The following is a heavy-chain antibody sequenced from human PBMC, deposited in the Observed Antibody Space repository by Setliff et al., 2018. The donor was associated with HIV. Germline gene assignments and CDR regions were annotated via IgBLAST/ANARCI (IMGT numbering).Heavy chain of an antibody. CDR3: AGEIAPAARLPNVGGPPPPGYYHYMDV. CDR2: IYYSGRT. V-gene: IGHV4-39*07. CDR1: RGSISSTSHY. J-gene: IGHJ6*03. D-gene: IGHD2-8*01. Sequence: LSLTCIVSRGSISSTSHYWGWVRQPPGRRLEWIGSIYYSGRTYYNPSLKSRVTMSVDTSTNQFSLDLTSVTAADTAVYFCAGEIAPAARLPNVGGPPPPGYYHYMDVWGRGTTVTVSS.